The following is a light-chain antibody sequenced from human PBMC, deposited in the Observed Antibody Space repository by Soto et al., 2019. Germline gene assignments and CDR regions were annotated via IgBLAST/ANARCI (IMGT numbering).Light chain of an antibody. J-gene: IGLJ2*01. V-gene: IGLV6-57*04. Sequence: NFMLTQPHSVSESPGKTVTISCTRSSGSIASNYVQWYQQRPGSAPTTVIYEDNQRPSGVPDRFSVSIDSSSNSASLTISGLKTEDEADYYCQSYDSSQEVFGGGTKLTVL. CDR1: SGSIASNY. CDR3: QSYDSSQEV. CDR2: EDN.